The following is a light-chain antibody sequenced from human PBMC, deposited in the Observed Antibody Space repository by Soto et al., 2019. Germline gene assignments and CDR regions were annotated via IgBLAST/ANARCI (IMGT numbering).Light chain of an antibody. CDR2: AAS. Sequence: DIQMTPSPTSLSASVGDRVTITCRASQGIRNYVAWYQQKPGKAPKLLIYAASTLQSGVPSRFSGSGSGTDFSLTINSLQPEDVATYSCQKYSSVPVFGPGTKVEIK. CDR3: QKYSSVPV. J-gene: IGKJ3*01. CDR1: QGIRNY. V-gene: IGKV1-27*01.